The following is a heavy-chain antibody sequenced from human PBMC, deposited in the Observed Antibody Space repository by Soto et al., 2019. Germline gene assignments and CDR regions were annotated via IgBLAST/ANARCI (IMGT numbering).Heavy chain of an antibody. CDR1: GGTFSPYT. J-gene: IGHJ4*02. Sequence: QVQLVQSGVEVKKPGSSVKVSCKASGGTFSPYTINWVRQAPGQGLEWMGRIIPFHGVTNYAQKFQARVTITADKSTSTAYMELSGLRFEDTAMYYCTRDGEITVSTWSFGGFWGRGTLVTVSS. V-gene: IGHV1-69*08. D-gene: IGHD3-10*01. CDR2: IIPFHGVT. CDR3: TRDGEITVSTWSFGGF.